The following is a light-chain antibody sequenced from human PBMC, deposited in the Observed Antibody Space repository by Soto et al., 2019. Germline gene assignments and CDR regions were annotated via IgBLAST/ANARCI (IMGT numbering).Light chain of an antibody. CDR3: SSYAGSNNLI. J-gene: IGLJ1*01. CDR2: EVS. Sequence: QSVLTQPPSASGSPGQSVTISCTGTSSDVGGYNYVSWYQQHPGKAPKLMIYEVSKRPSGVPDRFSGSKSGNTASLTVSGLQAEDEDAYYCSSYAGSNNLIFGTGTKVTVL. V-gene: IGLV2-8*01. CDR1: SSDVGGYNY.